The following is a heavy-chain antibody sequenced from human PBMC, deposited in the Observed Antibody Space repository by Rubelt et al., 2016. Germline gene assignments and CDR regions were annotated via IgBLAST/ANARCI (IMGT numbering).Heavy chain of an antibody. V-gene: IGHV4-34*01. J-gene: IGHJ6*02. CDR1: GGSFSAYY. D-gene: IGHD5-18*01. CDR2: INHSGST. CDR3: ARGPVQLWLSVDNYYYGMDV. Sequence: QVQLQQWGAGLLKPSETLSLTCAVYGGSFSAYYWSWIRQPPGKGLEWIGEINHSGSTNYNPSLKSRVTISVDTAKNHFSLKLSSVTAADTAVYYCARGPVQLWLSVDNYYYGMDVWGQGTTVTVSS.